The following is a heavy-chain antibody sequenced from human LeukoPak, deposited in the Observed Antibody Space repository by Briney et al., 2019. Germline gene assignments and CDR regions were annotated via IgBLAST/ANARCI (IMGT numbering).Heavy chain of an antibody. D-gene: IGHD3-10*01. CDR3: AKDLTKYYYGSVDY. CDR2: IWYDGSNK. Sequence: GRSLRLSCAASGFTFSSYGMHWVRQAPGKGLEWVAVIWYDGSNKYYADSVKGRFTISRDNSKNTLYLLMNSLRAEDTAVYYCAKDLTKYYYGSVDYWGQGTLVTVSS. J-gene: IGHJ4*02. CDR1: GFTFSSYG. V-gene: IGHV3-33*06.